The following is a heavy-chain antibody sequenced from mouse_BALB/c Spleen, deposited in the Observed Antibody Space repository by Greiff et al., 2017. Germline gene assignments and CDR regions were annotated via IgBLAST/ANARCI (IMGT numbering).Heavy chain of an antibody. V-gene: IGHV14-3*02. CDR3: ASDYDYGDYAMDY. J-gene: IGHJ4*01. D-gene: IGHD2-4*01. CDR2: IDPANGNT. CDR1: GFNIKDTY. Sequence: EVKLMESGAELVKPGASVKLSCTASGFNIKDTYMHWVKQRPEQGLEWIGRIDPANGNTKYDPKFQGKATITADTSSNTAYLQLSSLTSEDTAVYYCASDYDYGDYAMDYWGQGTSVTVSS.